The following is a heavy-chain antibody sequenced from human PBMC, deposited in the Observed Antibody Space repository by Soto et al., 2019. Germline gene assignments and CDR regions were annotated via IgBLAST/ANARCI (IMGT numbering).Heavy chain of an antibody. CDR3: ARSDGYHFNGLDP. CDR2: MNPNSNNT. V-gene: IGHV1-8*01. Sequence: QVQLVQSGAEVKTPGASVKVSCKASGYTFASYDMNWVRQAPGQGLEWMGWMNPNSNNTGYAQKFQGRLTMTRDIALSIAHMELSSLRNEDTAVYYCARSDGYHFNGLDPWGQGTLVTVS. CDR1: GYTFASYD. D-gene: IGHD2-21*01. J-gene: IGHJ5*02.